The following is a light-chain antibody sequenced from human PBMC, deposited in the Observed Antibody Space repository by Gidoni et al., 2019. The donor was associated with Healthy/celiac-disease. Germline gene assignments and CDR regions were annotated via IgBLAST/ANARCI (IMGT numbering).Light chain of an antibody. CDR2: AAS. CDR3: QQLNSYPLT. Sequence: DIQLTQSPSFLSASVGDRVTITCWASRGISSYLAWYQQKPGKAPKLLIYAASTLQSGVPSRFSGSGSGTEFTLTISSLQPEDFATYYCQQLNSYPLTFGGGTKVEIK. V-gene: IGKV1-9*01. J-gene: IGKJ4*01. CDR1: RGISSY.